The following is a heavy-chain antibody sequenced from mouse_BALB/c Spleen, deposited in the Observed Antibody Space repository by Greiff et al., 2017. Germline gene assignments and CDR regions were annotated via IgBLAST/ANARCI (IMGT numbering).Heavy chain of an antibody. CDR1: GFTFSSYW. D-gene: IGHD4-1*01. J-gene: IGHJ3*01. CDR2: IRLKSDNYAT. V-gene: IGHV6-6*02. Sequence: EVKLVESGGGLVQPGGSMKLSCVASGFTFSSYWMSWVRQSPEKGLEWVAEIRLKSDNYATHYAESVKGKFTISRDDSKSRLYLQMNSLRAEDTGIYYCTETGTGGFAYWGQGTLVTVSA. CDR3: TETGTGGFAY.